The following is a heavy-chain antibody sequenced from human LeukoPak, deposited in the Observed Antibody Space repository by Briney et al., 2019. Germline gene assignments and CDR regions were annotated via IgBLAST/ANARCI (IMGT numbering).Heavy chain of an antibody. D-gene: IGHD5-18*01. CDR1: GFTFNDYA. J-gene: IGHJ4*02. CDR2: ISGSGGST. CDR3: AKDRQYSYGYPVYFEY. V-gene: IGHV3-23*01. Sequence: GGSLRLSCAASGFTFNDYAMSWVRQAPGKGLEWVSAISGSGGSTFYADSVKGRFTISRDNSKNTLYLQMNSLRAEDTAVYYCAKDRQYSYGYPVYFEYWGQGTLVTVSS.